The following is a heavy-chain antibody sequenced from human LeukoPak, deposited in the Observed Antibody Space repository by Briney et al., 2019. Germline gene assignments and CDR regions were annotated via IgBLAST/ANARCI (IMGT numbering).Heavy chain of an antibody. CDR3: ARATDSGYDPSDS. CDR1: GVTVSSNY. Sequence: PGRSLRLSCAASGVTVSSNYMTWVRQAPGKGLEWVSVIYSGGTTYYADSVKGRFIISRDNSKNTLYLQMNTLRAEDTAMYYCARATDSGYDPSDSWGQGTLVTVSS. J-gene: IGHJ4*02. D-gene: IGHD5-12*01. V-gene: IGHV3-66*01. CDR2: IYSGGTT.